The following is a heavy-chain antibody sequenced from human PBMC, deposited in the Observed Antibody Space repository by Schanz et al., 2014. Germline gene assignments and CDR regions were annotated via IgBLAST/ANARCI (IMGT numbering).Heavy chain of an antibody. CDR2: IYHSGST. CDR1: GYSISSAYY. Sequence: QVQLQESGPGLVKPSETLSLTCTVSGYSISSAYYWGWIRQPPGKGLEWIGTIYHSGSTYYNPSLKAPLTIAEAMPKTHSPRKLGLGTAADTAMYYCAREAFSGISHGMDVWGQGTTVTVSS. D-gene: IGHD3-16*01. V-gene: IGHV4-38-2*02. CDR3: AREAFSGISHGMDV. J-gene: IGHJ6*02.